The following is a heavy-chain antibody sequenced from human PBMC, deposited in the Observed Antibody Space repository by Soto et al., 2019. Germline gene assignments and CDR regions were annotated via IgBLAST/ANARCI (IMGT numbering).Heavy chain of an antibody. Sequence: GESLKISCKGSGYSFTSYWISWVRQMPGKGLEWMGRIDPSDSYTNYSPSFQGHVTISADKSISTAYLQWSSLKASDTAMYYCARHASITMTVVVPDAYYYYGMDVWGQGTTVTVSS. CDR3: ARHASITMTVVVPDAYYYYGMDV. V-gene: IGHV5-10-1*01. J-gene: IGHJ6*02. CDR1: GYSFTSYW. CDR2: IDPSDSYT. D-gene: IGHD3-22*01.